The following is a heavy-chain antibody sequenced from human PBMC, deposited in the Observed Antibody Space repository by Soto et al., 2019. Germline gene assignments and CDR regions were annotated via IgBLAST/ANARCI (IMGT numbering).Heavy chain of an antibody. J-gene: IGHJ3*02. D-gene: IGHD2-21*01. CDR1: GYTFTSYG. CDR2: ISAYNGNT. V-gene: IGHV1-18*01. CDR3: ARDTIQRDQDAFDI. Sequence: GASVKVSCKASGYTFTSYGISWVRQAPGQGLEWMGWISAYNGNTNYAQKLQGRVTMTTDTSTSTAYMELRSLRSDDTAVYYCARDTIQRDQDAFDIWGQGTMVTVSS.